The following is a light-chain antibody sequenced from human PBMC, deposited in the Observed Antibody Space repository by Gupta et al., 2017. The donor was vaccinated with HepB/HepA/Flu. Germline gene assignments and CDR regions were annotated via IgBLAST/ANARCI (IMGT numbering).Light chain of an antibody. Sequence: EMVMTPSPATLSVSPGERVTLSCRASQSVNNNYLGWYQQKPGQAPRLLIYGSSTRAIGLPARFSGSGSGTEFSLTISNLQSEDVAVYYCQQDSSWPLTFGQGTRLDIK. J-gene: IGKJ5*01. CDR1: QSVNNNY. V-gene: IGKV3-15*01. CDR3: QQDSSWPLT. CDR2: GSS.